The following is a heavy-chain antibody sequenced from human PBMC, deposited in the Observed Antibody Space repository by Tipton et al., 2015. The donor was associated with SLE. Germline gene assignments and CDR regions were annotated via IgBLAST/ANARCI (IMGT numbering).Heavy chain of an antibody. Sequence: QSGPEVKKPGASVKVSCKASGYTFTSYEINWVRQATGQGPEWMGWMNPNSGNTYYAQKFQGRVTMTRNTSISTAYMELSSLRSEDTVVYYCARTSSLEWLFDYWGQGTLVTVSS. CDR3: ARTSSLEWLFDY. D-gene: IGHD3-3*01. V-gene: IGHV1-8*01. CDR1: GYTFTSYE. J-gene: IGHJ4*02. CDR2: MNPNSGNT.